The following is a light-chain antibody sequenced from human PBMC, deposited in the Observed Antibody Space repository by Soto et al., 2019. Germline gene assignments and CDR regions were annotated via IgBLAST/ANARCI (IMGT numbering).Light chain of an antibody. CDR3: QQYNVWPLT. V-gene: IGKV3-15*01. Sequence: IVMTQSPATLSVSPGERATLSCRASQSVSSNLAWYQQTPGQTPKLLIYVASTRATAIPARFSGSRSGTEFTLTITSLQSEDFAIYYCQQYNVWPLTFGGGTKVEFK. J-gene: IGKJ4*01. CDR2: VAS. CDR1: QSVSSN.